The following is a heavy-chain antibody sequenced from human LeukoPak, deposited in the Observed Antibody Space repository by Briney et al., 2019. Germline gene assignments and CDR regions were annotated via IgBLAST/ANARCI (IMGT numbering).Heavy chain of an antibody. CDR2: ISGSAINT. J-gene: IGHJ4*02. V-gene: IGHV3-23*01. Sequence: GGSLRLSCAASGFTFSSYAMSWVRQAPGKGLEWVSGISGSAINTYYADSVKGRFTISRDNSQDTLYLQMSSLRAEDSAIYYRAKADGSGTYYTRPSDYWGQGTLVTVSS. CDR3: AKADGSGTYYTRPSDY. D-gene: IGHD3-10*01. CDR1: GFTFSSYA.